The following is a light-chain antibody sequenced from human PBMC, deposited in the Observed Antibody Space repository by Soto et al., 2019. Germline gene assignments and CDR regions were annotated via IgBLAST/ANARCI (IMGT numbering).Light chain of an antibody. J-gene: IGKJ4*01. Sequence: DIQMTQSPSTLSASVGDRVTITCRASQSISSWLAWYQQKPGKAPKLLIYTASSLESGVPSRFRGSGSGTEFTLNISSLQPDDFATYYCQQYNSYSGLTFGGGTKVEIK. CDR2: TAS. V-gene: IGKV1-5*03. CDR1: QSISSW. CDR3: QQYNSYSGLT.